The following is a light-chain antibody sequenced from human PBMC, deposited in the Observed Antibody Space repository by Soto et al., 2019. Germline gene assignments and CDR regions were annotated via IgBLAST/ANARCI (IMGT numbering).Light chain of an antibody. Sequence: IQLTQSPSSLSASVGDRVTITCRASQGISSYLAWYQQKPGKAPNLLIYAASTLQSGVPLRFSGSGSGTDFTLTISSLQPEDFATYYCLQLNDYPITFGQGTRLEIK. J-gene: IGKJ5*01. CDR1: QGISSY. V-gene: IGKV1-9*01. CDR2: AAS. CDR3: LQLNDYPIT.